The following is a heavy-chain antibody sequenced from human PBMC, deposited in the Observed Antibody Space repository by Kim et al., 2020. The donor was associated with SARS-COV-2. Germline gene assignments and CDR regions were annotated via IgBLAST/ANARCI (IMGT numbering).Heavy chain of an antibody. CDR2: IYPGDSDT. V-gene: IGHV5-51*01. CDR1: GYSFTSYW. CDR3: ARLEGDTAMVYYYYGMDV. D-gene: IGHD5-18*01. Sequence: GESLKISCKGSGYSFTSYWIGWVRQMPGKGLEWMGIIYPGDSDTRYSPSFQGQVTISADKSISTAYLQWSSLKASDTAMYYCARLEGDTAMVYYYYGMDVWGQGTTVTVSS. J-gene: IGHJ6*02.